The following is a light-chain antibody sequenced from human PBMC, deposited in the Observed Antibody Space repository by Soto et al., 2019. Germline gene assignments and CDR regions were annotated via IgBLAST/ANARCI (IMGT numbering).Light chain of an antibody. V-gene: IGKV3D-20*02. CDR3: QQYNQWPPLT. Sequence: EIVLTQSPGTLSLSPGERATLSCRASQSVSSSYLAWYQQKPGQAPRLLIFDASSRATGIPDRFSGSGSGTDFTLTISRLEPEDFAVYYCQQYNQWPPLTFGGGTKVEIK. CDR1: QSVSSSY. J-gene: IGKJ4*01. CDR2: DAS.